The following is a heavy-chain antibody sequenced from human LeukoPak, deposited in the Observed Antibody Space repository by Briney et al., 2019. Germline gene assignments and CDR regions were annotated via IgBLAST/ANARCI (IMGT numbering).Heavy chain of an antibody. CDR2: INPNSGGT. CDR1: GYTSTGYY. V-gene: IGHV1-2*02. Sequence: GASVKVSCKASGYTSTGYYMHWVRQAPGQGLEWMGWINPNSGGTNYAQKFQGRVTMTRDTSISTAYMELSRLRSGDTAVYYCARETYYDFWSGYHHYYYYYMDVWGKGTTVTVSS. D-gene: IGHD3-3*01. CDR3: ARETYYDFWSGYHHYYYYYMDV. J-gene: IGHJ6*03.